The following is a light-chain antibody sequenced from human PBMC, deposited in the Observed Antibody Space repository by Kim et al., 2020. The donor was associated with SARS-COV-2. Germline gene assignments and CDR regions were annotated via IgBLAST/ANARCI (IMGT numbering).Light chain of an antibody. CDR1: SRDVGDYNY. J-gene: IGLJ2*01. CDR2: DVS. CDR3: TSYAGSNIVV. V-gene: IGLV2-8*01. Sequence: QSVLTQPPSASGSLGQSVTISCTGTSRDVGDYNYVSWYQQHPGKAPKLMIYDVSKRPSGVPDRFSGSKSGNTASLTVSGLQAEDEADYYCTSYAGSNIVVFGGGTQLTVL.